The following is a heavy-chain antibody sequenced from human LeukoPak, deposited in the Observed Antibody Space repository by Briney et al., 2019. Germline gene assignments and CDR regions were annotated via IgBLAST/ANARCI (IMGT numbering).Heavy chain of an antibody. J-gene: IGHJ4*02. V-gene: IGHV4-39*07. CDR1: GGSISSSSYY. CDR3: ARDHYDFWSGYYLDY. CDR2: IYYSGST. D-gene: IGHD3-3*01. Sequence: SETLSLTCTVSGGSISSSSYYWGWIRQPPGKGLEWIGSIYYSGSTYYNPSLKSRVTISVDTSKKQFSLKLSSVTAADTAVYYCARDHYDFWSGYYLDYWGQGTLVTVSS.